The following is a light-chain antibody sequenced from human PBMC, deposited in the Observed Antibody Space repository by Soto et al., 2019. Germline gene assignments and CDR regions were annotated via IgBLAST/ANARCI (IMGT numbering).Light chain of an antibody. Sequence: EIVLTQSPATLSVSPGERATLSCRASQSVTIYLAWYQQKPGQAPRLLIYDASTRATGVPARFSGSGSGTDFTLTITSLQPEDFAVYYCQQRSDWPLTFGGGTKVEIK. CDR3: QQRSDWPLT. J-gene: IGKJ4*01. CDR2: DAS. V-gene: IGKV3-11*01. CDR1: QSVTIY.